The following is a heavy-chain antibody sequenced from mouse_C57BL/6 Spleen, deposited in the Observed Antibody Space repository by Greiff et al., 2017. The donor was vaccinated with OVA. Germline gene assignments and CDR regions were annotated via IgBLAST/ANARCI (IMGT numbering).Heavy chain of an antibody. CDR2: IYPRSGNT. CDR3: ARPPDSHD. J-gene: IGHJ4*01. Sequence: VQLQQSGAELARPGASVKLSCKASGYTFTSYGISWVKQRPGQGLEWIGEIYPRSGNTYYNEKFKGKATLTADKSSSTAYMELRSLTSEDSAVYFCARPPDSHDWGKGTSVTVSS. D-gene: IGHD3-2*01. CDR1: GYTFTSYG. V-gene: IGHV1-81*01.